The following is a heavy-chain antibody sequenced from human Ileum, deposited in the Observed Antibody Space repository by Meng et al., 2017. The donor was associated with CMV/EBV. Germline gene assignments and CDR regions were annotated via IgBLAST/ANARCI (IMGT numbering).Heavy chain of an antibody. CDR3: AKDRYFEPAHFDY. V-gene: IGHV3-23*01. J-gene: IGHJ4*02. D-gene: IGHD3-9*01. CDR2: ISGSGANS. Sequence: GGSLRLSCVASGLTFNSYSMGWVRQAPGKGLEGVAAISGSGANSYYAESVKGRATISRDNSKNTLLLELNGLRAEDTAVYYCAKDRYFEPAHFDYWGQGKLVTVSS. CDR1: GLTFNSYS.